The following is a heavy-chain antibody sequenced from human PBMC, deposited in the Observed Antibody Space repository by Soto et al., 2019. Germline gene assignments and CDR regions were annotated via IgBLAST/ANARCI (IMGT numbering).Heavy chain of an antibody. CDR2: INAGNGNT. CDR1: GYTFTSYA. V-gene: IGHV1-3*01. J-gene: IGHJ4*02. Sequence: ASVKVSCKASGYTFTSYAMHWVRQAPGQRLEWMGWINAGNGNTKYSQKFQGRVTITRDTSASTAYMELSSLRSEDTAVYYCARVVSIWLGPFDYWGQGTLVTVSS. D-gene: IGHD3-10*01. CDR3: ARVVSIWLGPFDY.